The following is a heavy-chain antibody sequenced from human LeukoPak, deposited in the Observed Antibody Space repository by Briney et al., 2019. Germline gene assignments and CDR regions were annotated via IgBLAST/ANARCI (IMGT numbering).Heavy chain of an antibody. CDR2: ISGSGGST. J-gene: IGHJ6*03. Sequence: GGSLRLSCAASGFTFSSCAMSWVRQAPGKGLEWVSAISGSGGSTYYADSVKGRFTISRDNSKNTLYLQMNSLRAEDTAVYYCAKFNYDFWSGYPGGYMDVWGKGTTVTVSS. CDR1: GFTFSSCA. CDR3: AKFNYDFWSGYPGGYMDV. D-gene: IGHD3-3*01. V-gene: IGHV3-23*01.